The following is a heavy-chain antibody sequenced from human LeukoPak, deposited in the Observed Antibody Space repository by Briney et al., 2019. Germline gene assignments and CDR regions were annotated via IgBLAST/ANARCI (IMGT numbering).Heavy chain of an antibody. CDR1: GFTLSIYS. D-gene: IGHD6-19*01. J-gene: IGHJ4*02. CDR2: ISSGSTTI. Sequence: GGSLRLSCATSGFTLSIYSMNWVRQAPGKGLEWVSYISSGSTTIYYADSVKGRFTISRDNAKNSLYLQMNSLRVEDTAVYYCARDVEQWLVRVYYFDYWGQGTLVTVSS. CDR3: ARDVEQWLVRVYYFDY. V-gene: IGHV3-48*01.